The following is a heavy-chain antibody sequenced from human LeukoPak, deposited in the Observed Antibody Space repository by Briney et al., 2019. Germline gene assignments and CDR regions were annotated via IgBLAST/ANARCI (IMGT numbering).Heavy chain of an antibody. J-gene: IGHJ5*02. CDR3: ARAYSSSWYFNWFDP. D-gene: IGHD6-13*01. Sequence: PSETLSLTCTVSGYSISSGYYWGWIRQPPGKGLEWIGNIYPSGTTYYNPSLKTRVTISVDTSKNQFSLKLSSVTAADTAVYFCARAYSSSWYFNWFDPWRQGTLVTVSS. V-gene: IGHV4-38-2*02. CDR2: IYPSGTT. CDR1: GYSISSGYY.